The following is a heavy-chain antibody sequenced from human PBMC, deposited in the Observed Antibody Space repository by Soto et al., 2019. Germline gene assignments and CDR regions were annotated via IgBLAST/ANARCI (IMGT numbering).Heavy chain of an antibody. CDR3: ARADRLAAAGTFDY. Sequence: GGSLRLSCAASGFTFSSYWMSWVRQAPGKGLEWVANIKQDGSEKYYVDSVKGRFTISRDNAKNSLYLQMNSLRAEDTAVYYCARADRLAAAGTFDYWGQGTLVTVSS. CDR2: IKQDGSEK. CDR1: GFTFSSYW. D-gene: IGHD6-13*01. J-gene: IGHJ4*02. V-gene: IGHV3-7*04.